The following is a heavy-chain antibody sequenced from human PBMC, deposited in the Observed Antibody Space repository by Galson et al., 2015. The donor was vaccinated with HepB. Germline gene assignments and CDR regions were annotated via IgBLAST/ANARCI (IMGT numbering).Heavy chain of an antibody. V-gene: IGHV1-18*01. CDR2: ISAYNGNT. D-gene: IGHD5-18*01. CDR1: GYTFTSYG. CDR3: ARDRIRLWLSGMSYYYGMDV. J-gene: IGHJ6*02. Sequence: SVKVSCKASGYTFTSYGISWVRQAPGQGLEWMGWISAYNGNTNYAQKLQGRVTMTTDTSTSTAYMELRSLRSDDTAVYYCARDRIRLWLSGMSYYYGMDVWGQGTTVTVSS.